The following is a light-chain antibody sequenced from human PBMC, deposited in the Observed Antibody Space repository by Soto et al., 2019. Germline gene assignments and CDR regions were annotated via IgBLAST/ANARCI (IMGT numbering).Light chain of an antibody. Sequence: QSALTQPASVTGSRGQSITISCTGTSSDVGGYNYVSWYQQHPGKAPKLMIYDVSNRPSGVSNRFSGSKSGNTASLTISGLRAEDDADYYCSSYTSSSTLVVFGGGTKLTVL. CDR1: SSDVGGYNY. V-gene: IGLV2-14*01. J-gene: IGLJ2*01. CDR3: SSYTSSSTLVV. CDR2: DVS.